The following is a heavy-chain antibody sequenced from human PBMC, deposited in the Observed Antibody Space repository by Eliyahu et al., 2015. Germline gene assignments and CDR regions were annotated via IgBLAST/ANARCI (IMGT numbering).Heavy chain of an antibody. Sequence: EVQLVESGGGLVKPGGSXRLSCXASGFXFXSYXMXWVHQAPGKGLEXVSSIXSSSSYXYYADSVKGRFTISRDNAKNSLYLQMNSLRAEDTAVYYCARDRPGERNRRNYFDYWGQGTLVTVSS. V-gene: IGHV3-21*01. D-gene: IGHD1-14*01. CDR2: IXSSSSYX. J-gene: IGHJ4*02. CDR3: ARDRPGERNRRNYFDY. CDR1: GFXFXSYX.